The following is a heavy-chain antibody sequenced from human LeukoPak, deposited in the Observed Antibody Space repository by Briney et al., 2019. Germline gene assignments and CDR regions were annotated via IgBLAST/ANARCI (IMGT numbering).Heavy chain of an antibody. Sequence: QPGRSLRLSCAASGFTFSSYGMHWVRQAPGKGLEWVAVISDDGSKKFYADSVKGRFTISRDNSKKMLSLQMNSLRVEDTAVYYCAKPSRDGGYFDYWGQGTLVTVSS. D-gene: IGHD3-10*01. CDR2: ISDDGSKK. V-gene: IGHV3-30*18. CDR3: AKPSRDGGYFDY. CDR1: GFTFSSYG. J-gene: IGHJ4*01.